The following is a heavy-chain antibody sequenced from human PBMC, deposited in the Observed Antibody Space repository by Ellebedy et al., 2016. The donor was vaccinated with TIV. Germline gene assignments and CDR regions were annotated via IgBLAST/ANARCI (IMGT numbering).Heavy chain of an antibody. CDR1: GFTVSSNY. D-gene: IGHD3-3*01. CDR2: IYSGGST. V-gene: IGHV3-53*05. CDR3: AKERSKITDY. J-gene: IGHJ4*02. Sequence: GESLKISCAASGFTVSSNYMSWVRQAPGKGLEWVSVIYSGGSTYYADSVKGRFTISRDNSKNSLYLQMNSLTIEDTALYFCAKERSKITDYWGQGTLVSVSS.